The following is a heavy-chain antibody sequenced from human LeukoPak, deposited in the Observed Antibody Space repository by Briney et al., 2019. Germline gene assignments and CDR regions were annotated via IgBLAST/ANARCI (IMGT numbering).Heavy chain of an antibody. CDR3: ARDHIAVAGENFDY. Sequence: XXGXXXEWMGWISAYNGNTNYAQKLQGRVTMTTDTSTSTAYMELRSLRSDDTAVYYCARDHIAVAGENFDYWGQGTLVTVSS. CDR2: ISAYNGNT. V-gene: IGHV1-18*01. D-gene: IGHD6-19*01. J-gene: IGHJ4*02.